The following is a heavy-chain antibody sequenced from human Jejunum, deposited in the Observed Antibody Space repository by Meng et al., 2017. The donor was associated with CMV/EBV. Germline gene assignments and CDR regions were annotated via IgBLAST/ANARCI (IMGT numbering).Heavy chain of an antibody. CDR2: ISAYNGNT. J-gene: IGHJ4*02. D-gene: IGHD1-26*01. V-gene: IGHV1-18*01. CDR3: ARVEVGITSGDY. CDR1: GYAFTNYG. Sequence: QAQLVQSGGEAKMPWSSVKVSCKASGYAFTNYGISWVRQAPGQGLEWMGWISAYNGNTNYAQTLQGRVTMTTDTSTSTAYMELRSLRSDDTAVYYCARVEVGITSGDYWGQGTLVTVSS.